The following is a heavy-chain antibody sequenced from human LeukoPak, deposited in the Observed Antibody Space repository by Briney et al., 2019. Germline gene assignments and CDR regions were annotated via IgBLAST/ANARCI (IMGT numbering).Heavy chain of an antibody. CDR1: GYTFTGYY. Sequence: GASVKVSCKASGYTFTGYYMHWVRQAPGQGLEWMGWINPNSGGTNYAQKFQGRVTMTRDASISTAYMELSRLRSDDTAVYYCAREPAPFHQNDYWGQGTLVTVSS. CDR2: INPNSGGT. V-gene: IGHV1-2*02. CDR3: AREPAPFHQNDY. J-gene: IGHJ4*02. D-gene: IGHD1-14*01.